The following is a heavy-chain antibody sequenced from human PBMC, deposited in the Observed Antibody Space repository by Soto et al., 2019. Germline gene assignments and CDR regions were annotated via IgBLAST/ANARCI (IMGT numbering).Heavy chain of an antibody. CDR3: ARDRPTVAKGPLAY. J-gene: IGHJ4*02. V-gene: IGHV3-33*01. CDR1: AFIFSNYG. CDR2: IWSDGSKT. Sequence: QVRLVESGGGVVQPGRSLRLSCAASAFIFSNYGMHWVRQAPGKGLEWVAVIWSDGSKTYYADSVKGRFGISRDNAKTTRYLQMNSLRAEATAVYYCARDRPTVAKGPLAYWGQGTLVTVSS. D-gene: IGHD4-17*01.